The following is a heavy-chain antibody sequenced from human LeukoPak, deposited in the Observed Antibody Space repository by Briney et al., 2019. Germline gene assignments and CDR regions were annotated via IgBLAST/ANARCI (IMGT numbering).Heavy chain of an antibody. Sequence: ASVKVSCKASGGTFSSYAISWVRQAPGHGLEWMGGIIPIFGTANYAQKFQGRVTITADESTSTAYMELSSLRSEDTAVYYCARDRGFMVRGSRRGYDDYYYYMDVWGKGTTVTISS. CDR2: IIPIFGTA. CDR1: GGTFSSYA. J-gene: IGHJ6*03. V-gene: IGHV1-69*13. D-gene: IGHD3-10*01. CDR3: ARDRGFMVRGSRRGYDDYYYYMDV.